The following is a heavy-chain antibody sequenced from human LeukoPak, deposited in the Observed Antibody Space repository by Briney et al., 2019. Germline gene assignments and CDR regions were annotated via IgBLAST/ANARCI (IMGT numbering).Heavy chain of an antibody. Sequence: ASVKVSCKASGGTFSSYAISWVRQAPGQGLEWMGRIIPIFGTANYAQKFQGRVTITTDESTSTAYMELSSLRSEDTAVYYCARSSPTGNYFDYWGQGTLVTVSS. CDR3: ARSSPTGNYFDY. D-gene: IGHD1-1*01. CDR2: IIPIFGTA. V-gene: IGHV1-69*05. J-gene: IGHJ4*02. CDR1: GGTFSSYA.